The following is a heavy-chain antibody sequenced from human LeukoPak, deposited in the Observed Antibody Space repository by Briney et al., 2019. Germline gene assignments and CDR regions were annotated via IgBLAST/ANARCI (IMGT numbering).Heavy chain of an antibody. J-gene: IGHJ4*02. CDR1: GGSFSGYY. CDR2: INHSGST. D-gene: IGHD7-27*01. V-gene: IGHV4-34*01. CDR3: ARRTFGMGIDY. Sequence: PSETLSLTCAVYGGSFSGYYWSWIRQPPGKGLEWIGEINHSGSTNYNPSLKSRVTISVDTSKNQFSLKLSSVTAADTAVYYCARRTFGMGIDYWGQGTLVTASS.